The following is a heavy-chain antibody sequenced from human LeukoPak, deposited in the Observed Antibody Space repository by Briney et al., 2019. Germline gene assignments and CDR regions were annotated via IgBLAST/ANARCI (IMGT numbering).Heavy chain of an antibody. CDR2: ISSSSSYI. J-gene: IGHJ4*02. D-gene: IGHD3-22*01. CDR1: GFTFSSYS. Sequence: TGGSLRLSCAASGFTFSSYSMNWVRQAPGKGLEWVSSISSSSSYIYYADSVKGRFTISRDNAKNSLYLQMNSLRAEDTALYYCAKDRLYDSSGYYDYWGQGTLVTVSS. V-gene: IGHV3-21*04. CDR3: AKDRLYDSSGYYDY.